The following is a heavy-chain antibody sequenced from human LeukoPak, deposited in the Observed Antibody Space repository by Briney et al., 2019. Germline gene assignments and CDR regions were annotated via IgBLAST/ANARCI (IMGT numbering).Heavy chain of an antibody. J-gene: IGHJ4*02. CDR3: ARGGRKSRRKVPAAIRDFDY. Sequence: ASVKVSCKASGYTFTSYDINWVQQATGQGLEWMGWMNPISGNTGYAQKFQGRVTITRNTSISTAYMELSSLRSEDTAVYYCARGGRKSRRKVPAAIRDFDYWGQGTLVTVSS. CDR1: GYTFTSYD. V-gene: IGHV1-8*03. D-gene: IGHD2-2*02. CDR2: MNPISGNT.